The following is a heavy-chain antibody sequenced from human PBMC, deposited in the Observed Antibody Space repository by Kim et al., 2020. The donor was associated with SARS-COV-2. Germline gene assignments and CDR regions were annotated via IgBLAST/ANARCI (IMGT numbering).Heavy chain of an antibody. D-gene: IGHD3-3*01. CDR3: ASRGLYYDFWSGYRADAFDI. CDR1: GFTFSSYS. J-gene: IGHJ3*02. CDR2: ISSSSSYI. Sequence: GGSLRLSCAASGFTFSSYSMNWVRQAPGKGLEWVSSISSSSSYIYYADSVKGRFTISRDNAKNSLYLQMNSLRAEDTAVYYCASRGLYYDFWSGYRADAFDIWGQGTMVTVSS. V-gene: IGHV3-21*01.